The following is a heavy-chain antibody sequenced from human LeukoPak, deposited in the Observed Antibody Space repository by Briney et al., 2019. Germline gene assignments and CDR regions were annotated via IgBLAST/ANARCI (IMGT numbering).Heavy chain of an antibody. J-gene: IGHJ4*02. Sequence: GWSLRLSCAASGFTFSSFEMNWVRQAPGKGLEWVAFIRYDGSNKYYADSVKGRFTISRDNSKNTLYLQMNSLRAEDTAVYYCAKPPNWPDYGPYFDYWGQGTLVTVSS. CDR1: GFTFSSFE. D-gene: IGHD4-17*01. CDR3: AKPPNWPDYGPYFDY. V-gene: IGHV3-30*02. CDR2: IRYDGSNK.